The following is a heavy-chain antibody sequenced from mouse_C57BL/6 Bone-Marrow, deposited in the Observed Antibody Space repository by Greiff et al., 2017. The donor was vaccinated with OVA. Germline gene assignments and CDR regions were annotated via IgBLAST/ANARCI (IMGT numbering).Heavy chain of an antibody. CDR1: GFNIKDDY. D-gene: IGHD2-4*01. J-gene: IGHJ3*01. Sequence: VHVKQSGAELVRPGASVKLSCTASGFNIKDDYMHWVKQRPEQGLEWIGWIDPENGDTEYASKFQGKATITADTSSNTAYLQLSSLTSEDTAVYYCSYDYDERFAYWGQGTLVTVSA. V-gene: IGHV14-4*01. CDR3: SYDYDERFAY. CDR2: IDPENGDT.